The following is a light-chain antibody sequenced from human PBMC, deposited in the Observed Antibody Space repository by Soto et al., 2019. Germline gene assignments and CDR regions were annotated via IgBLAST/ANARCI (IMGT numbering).Light chain of an antibody. J-gene: IGKJ1*01. CDR1: QDIGNY. CDR3: QQSYSTTWT. V-gene: IGKV1-39*01. Sequence: DIQITQSPSSLSASVGDRVTIKWQGSQDIGNYLNWYPPKPGKAPKLLIYAASSLQSGVQSRFSGSGAETDCTLTISSLQPEDFATYSCQQSYSTTWTFGQGTKVDIK. CDR2: AAS.